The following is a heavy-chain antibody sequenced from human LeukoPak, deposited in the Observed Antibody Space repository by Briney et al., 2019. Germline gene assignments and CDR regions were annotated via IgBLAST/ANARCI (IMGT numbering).Heavy chain of an antibody. J-gene: IGHJ3*02. CDR3: AREENGGVYDDGFDI. CDR2: IYSGGST. CDR1: GFTVSSNY. D-gene: IGHD5/OR15-5a*01. V-gene: IGHV3-53*01. Sequence: GGFLRLSCAASGFTVSSNYMSWVRQAPGKGLEWVSVIYSGGSTYYADSVKGRFTISRDDSKDTLYLQMNSLRAEDTAVYYCAREENGGVYDDGFDIWGHGIMVTVSS.